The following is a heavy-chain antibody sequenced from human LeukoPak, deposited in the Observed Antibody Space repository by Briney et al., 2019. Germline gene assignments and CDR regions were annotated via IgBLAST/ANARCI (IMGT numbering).Heavy chain of an antibody. J-gene: IGHJ4*02. CDR2: IRYDGSNK. Sequence: PGGSLRLSCAASGFTFSSYGMHWVRQAPGKGLEWVAFIRYDGSNKYYADSVKGRFTISRDNSKNTLYLQMNSLRAEDTAVYYCAKDQWMGYCSSTSCYKGPDYWGQGTLVTVSS. CDR3: AKDQWMGYCSSTSCYKGPDY. CDR1: GFTFSSYG. D-gene: IGHD2-2*02. V-gene: IGHV3-30*02.